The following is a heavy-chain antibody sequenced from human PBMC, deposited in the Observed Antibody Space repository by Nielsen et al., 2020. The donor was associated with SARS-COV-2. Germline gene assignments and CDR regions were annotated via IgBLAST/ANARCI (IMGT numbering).Heavy chain of an antibody. Sequence: SKTLSLTCTVSGDSMSDSNYYWVWIRQPPGKGLEWIASTYYSGITYYNTSLKSRVTISIDTSKNHFSLRLNSVAAADTAVYYCVRLNRRILTPLALASLRFDYWGQGSLVTVSS. J-gene: IGHJ4*02. CDR2: TYYSGIT. CDR1: GDSMSDSNYY. D-gene: IGHD1-14*01. CDR3: VRLNRRILTPLALASLRFDY. V-gene: IGHV4-39*02.